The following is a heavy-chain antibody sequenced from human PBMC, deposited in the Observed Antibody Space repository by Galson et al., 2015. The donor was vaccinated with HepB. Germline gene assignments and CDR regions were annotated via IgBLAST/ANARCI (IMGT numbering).Heavy chain of an antibody. CDR3: ASGSATTVTKYYFDY. CDR1: GFPFSTYG. V-gene: IGHV3-33*01. Sequence: SLRLSCAASGFPFSTYGMHWVRQAPGKGLEWVAVIWSNRVTQYYADSVKGRFTISRDNSRNMLFLQLDSLRAEDTAVYYCASGSATTVTKYYFDYWGQGTLVTVSS. D-gene: IGHD4-17*01. J-gene: IGHJ4*02. CDR2: IWSNRVTQ.